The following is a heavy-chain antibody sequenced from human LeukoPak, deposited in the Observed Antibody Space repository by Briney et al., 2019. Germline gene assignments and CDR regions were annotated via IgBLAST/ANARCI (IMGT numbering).Heavy chain of an antibody. CDR3: AVSLVVGYYGMDV. Sequence: SVTVSCKASAGTFSSYAISWVRQPPGQGLERMGWIIPIFGIANYAQKFQGRVTITADKSTSTAYMELSSLRSEDTAVYYCAVSLVVGYYGMDVWGQGTTVTVSS. CDR1: AGTFSSYA. J-gene: IGHJ6*02. V-gene: IGHV1-69*17. CDR2: IIPIFGIA. D-gene: IGHD2-15*01.